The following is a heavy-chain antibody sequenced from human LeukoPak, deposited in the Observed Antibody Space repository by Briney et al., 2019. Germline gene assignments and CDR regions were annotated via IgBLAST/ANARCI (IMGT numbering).Heavy chain of an antibody. V-gene: IGHV1-69*04. J-gene: IGHJ4*02. CDR3: ARVSYESYFDC. CDR1: GGTFSSYA. Sequence: SVKVSCKASGGTFSSYAISWVRQAPGQGLEWMGRIIPILGIANYAQKFQGRVTITADKSTSTAYMELSSLRSEDTAVYYCARVSYESYFDCWGQGTLVTVSS. CDR2: IIPILGIA. D-gene: IGHD5-12*01.